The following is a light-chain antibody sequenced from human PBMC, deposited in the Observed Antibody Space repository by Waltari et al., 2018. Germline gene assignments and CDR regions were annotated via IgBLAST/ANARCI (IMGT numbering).Light chain of an antibody. CDR1: PSLRSSY. Sequence: EIVLTQSPGTLSLSPGERATLSCRASPSLRSSYLAWYQQKPGLAPRLLIYGASNRAAGIPDRFGGHGSGTDFTLTIARLEPEDSAVYYCHHYGSSPLTFGGGTKVEI. J-gene: IGKJ4*01. V-gene: IGKV3-20*01. CDR2: GAS. CDR3: HHYGSSPLT.